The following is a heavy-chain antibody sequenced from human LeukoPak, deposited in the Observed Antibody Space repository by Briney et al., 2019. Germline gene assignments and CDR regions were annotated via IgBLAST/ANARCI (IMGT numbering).Heavy chain of an antibody. CDR3: AREMRERPYYYDSSGYPFDY. CDR1: GGSISSDNYY. J-gene: IGHJ4*02. V-gene: IGHV4-30-4*01. Sequence: SETLSLTCTVSGGSISSDNYYWSWIRQSPGNGLEWIGYIHNSGSTTYNPSLKSRITISVDKSKNQFSLKLSSVTAADTAVYYCAREMRERPYYYDSSGYPFDYWGQGTLVTVSS. CDR2: IHNSGST. D-gene: IGHD3-22*01.